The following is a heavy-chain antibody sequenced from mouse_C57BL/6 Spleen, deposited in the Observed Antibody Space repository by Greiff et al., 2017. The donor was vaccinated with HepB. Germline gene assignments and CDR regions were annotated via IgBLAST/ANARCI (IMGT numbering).Heavy chain of an antibody. CDR3: ARRAAQAAWFAY. D-gene: IGHD3-2*02. CDR2: IDPSDSYT. Sequence: QVQLQQSGAELVKPGASVKLSCKASGYTFTSYWMQWVKQRPGQGLEWIGEIDPSDSYTNYNQKFKGKATLTVDTSSSTAYMQLSSLTSEDSAVYYCARRAAQAAWFAYWGQGTLVTVSA. J-gene: IGHJ3*01. V-gene: IGHV1-50*01. CDR1: GYTFTSYW.